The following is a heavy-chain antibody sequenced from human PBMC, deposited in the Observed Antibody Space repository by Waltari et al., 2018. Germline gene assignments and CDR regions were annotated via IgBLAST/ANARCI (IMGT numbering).Heavy chain of an antibody. V-gene: IGHV4-38-2*02. D-gene: IGHD6-13*01. CDR3: ARDGFPYSSSWPTLDY. CDR2: IYHSGST. Sequence: QVQLQESGPGLVKPSETLSLTCAVSGYSISSGYYWGWIRQPPGKGLEWIGSIYHSGSTYYNPSLKSRVTISVDTSKNQFSLKLSSVTAADTAVYYCARDGFPYSSSWPTLDYWGQGTLVTVSS. J-gene: IGHJ4*02. CDR1: GYSISSGYY.